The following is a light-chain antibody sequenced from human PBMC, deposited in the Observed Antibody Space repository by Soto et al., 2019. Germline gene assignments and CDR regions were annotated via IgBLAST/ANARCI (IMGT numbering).Light chain of an antibody. V-gene: IGKV1-12*01. CDR1: QSINNW. CDR3: QQASSFPLT. CDR2: TTS. J-gene: IGKJ4*01. Sequence: DIEMTQSPASVSASVGDRATITCRASQSINNWLAWYQQKPGKAPKLLIFTTSSLQSGVQSRFSGSGSGTDYTLTISRLQPEDFATYYCQQASSFPLTFGGGTKVEIK.